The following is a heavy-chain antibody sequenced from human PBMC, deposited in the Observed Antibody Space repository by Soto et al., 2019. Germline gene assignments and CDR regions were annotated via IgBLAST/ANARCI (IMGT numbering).Heavy chain of an antibody. V-gene: IGHV5-51*01. J-gene: IGHJ4*02. CDR3: ARVVIGYCSSTSCPADY. CDR1: GFTFTAYW. Sequence: PGESLKISCKGSGFTFTAYWIGWVRQMPGKGLEGMGIMFPGDSTTRYSPSFQGQVTMSADKSISTAYLQWNSLKASDTAMYYCARVVIGYCSSTSCPADYWGQGAMVTVSS. D-gene: IGHD2-2*01. CDR2: MFPGDSTT.